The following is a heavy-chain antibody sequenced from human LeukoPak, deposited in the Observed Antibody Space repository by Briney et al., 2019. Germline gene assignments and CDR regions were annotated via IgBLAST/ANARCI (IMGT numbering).Heavy chain of an antibody. J-gene: IGHJ4*02. Sequence: ASVKVSCKASGYTFTGYYMHWVRQAPGQGLEWMGRINPNSGGTNYAQKFQGRVTMTRDTSISTAYMELSRLRFDDTAVYYCARGRRGYCSGGSCYVLDYWGQGTLVTVSS. CDR3: ARGRRGYCSGGSCYVLDY. V-gene: IGHV1-2*06. CDR1: GYTFTGYY. D-gene: IGHD2-15*01. CDR2: INPNSGGT.